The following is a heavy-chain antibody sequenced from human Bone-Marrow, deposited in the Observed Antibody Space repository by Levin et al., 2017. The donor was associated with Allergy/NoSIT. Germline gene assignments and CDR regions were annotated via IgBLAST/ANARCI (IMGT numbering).Heavy chain of an antibody. CDR1: GFTFDDYA. CDR3: AKADRYSTSSNYFDF. D-gene: IGHD6-6*01. V-gene: IGHV3-9*01. CDR2: ISWNSGSI. J-gene: IGHJ4*02. Sequence: GGSLRLSCAASGFTFDDYAMHWVRQAPGKGLQWVSGISWNSGSIGYADSVKGRFTISRDSAKNSLYLQMNSLRPEDTALYYCAKADRYSTSSNYFDFWGQGTLVTVSS.